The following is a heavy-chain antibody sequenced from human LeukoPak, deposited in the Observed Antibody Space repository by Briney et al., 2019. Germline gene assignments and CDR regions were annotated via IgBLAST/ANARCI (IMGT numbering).Heavy chain of an antibody. CDR3: ARVRALATRDAFDV. Sequence: GGSLRLSCAASGFTFSSSAMNWVRQAPGKGLEWVSYIRSSSRTIHYTDSVKGRFTVSRDNAKNSLYLQMNDLRAEDTAVYFCARVRALATRDAFDVWGQGTMVSVSS. CDR2: IRSSSRTI. CDR1: GFTFSSSA. V-gene: IGHV3-48*01. D-gene: IGHD5-12*01. J-gene: IGHJ3*01.